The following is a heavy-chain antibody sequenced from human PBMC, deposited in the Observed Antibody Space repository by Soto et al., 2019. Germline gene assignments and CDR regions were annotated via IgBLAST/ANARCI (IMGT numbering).Heavy chain of an antibody. CDR2: ISGSGVST. Sequence: GGALRVSCAASVFTVSNYAMSWVRQAPGKGLEWSSTISGSGVSTYYADSVKGRFTISRDNSKNTLYLQMNSLRAEDTAVYYCAKGQSTYYDFWSRYYDWFDPWGQGTLVSVSS. D-gene: IGHD3-3*01. CDR1: VFTVSNYA. J-gene: IGHJ5*02. CDR3: AKGQSTYYDFWSRYYDWFDP. V-gene: IGHV3-23*01.